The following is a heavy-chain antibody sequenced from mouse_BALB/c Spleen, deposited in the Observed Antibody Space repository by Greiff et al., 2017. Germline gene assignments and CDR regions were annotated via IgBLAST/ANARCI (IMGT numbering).Heavy chain of an antibody. CDR3: ARSGPITGDFDY. CDR2: INPYNGDT. Sequence: EVQVVESGPELVKPGASVKISCKASGYSFTGYFLNWVMQSHGKSLEWIGRINPYNGDTFYNQKFKGKATLTVDKSSSTAHMELRSLASEDSAVYYCARSGPITGDFDYWGQGTTLTVSS. J-gene: IGHJ2*01. D-gene: IGHD1-1*01. V-gene: IGHV1-20*02. CDR1: GYSFTGYF.